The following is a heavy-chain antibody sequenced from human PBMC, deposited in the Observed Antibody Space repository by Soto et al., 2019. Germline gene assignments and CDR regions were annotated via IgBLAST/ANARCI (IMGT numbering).Heavy chain of an antibody. Sequence: ASVKVSCTASGYTFTSYYMHWVRQAPGQGLEWMGIINPSGGSTSYAQKFQGRVTMTRDTSTSTVYMELSSLRSEDTAVYYCARAPVVTAIPGYYYYGMDVWGQGTTVTVSS. CDR1: GYTFTSYY. J-gene: IGHJ6*02. CDR3: ARAPVVTAIPGYYYYGMDV. V-gene: IGHV1-46*01. D-gene: IGHD2-21*02. CDR2: INPSGGST.